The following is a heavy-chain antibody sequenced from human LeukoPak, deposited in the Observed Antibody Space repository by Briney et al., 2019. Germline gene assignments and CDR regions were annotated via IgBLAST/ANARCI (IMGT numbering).Heavy chain of an antibody. Sequence: GGSLRLSCAASGFTFSSYAMSWVRQAPGKGLEWVSAISTSGGSIYYADSVKGRFTISRDNAKNSLYLQMNSLRVEDTAVYYCARGGRRAPRKTFDIWGQGTMVTVSS. J-gene: IGHJ3*02. V-gene: IGHV3-21*04. CDR3: ARGGRRAPRKTFDI. CDR2: ISTSGGSI. CDR1: GFTFSSYA. D-gene: IGHD2-15*01.